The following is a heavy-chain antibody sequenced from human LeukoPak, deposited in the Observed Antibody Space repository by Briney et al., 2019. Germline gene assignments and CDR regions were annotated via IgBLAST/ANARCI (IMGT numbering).Heavy chain of an antibody. Sequence: GASVKVSCKASGVTFRSYTISWVRQAPGQGLEWMRRIIPILGIANYAQKFQGRVTITADKSTSTAYMELSSLRSEDTAVYYCARDAGFRSPRHYYYGMDVWGQGTTVTVSS. J-gene: IGHJ6*02. CDR2: IIPILGIA. CDR3: ARDAGFRSPRHYYYGMDV. V-gene: IGHV1-69*04. CDR1: GVTFRSYT.